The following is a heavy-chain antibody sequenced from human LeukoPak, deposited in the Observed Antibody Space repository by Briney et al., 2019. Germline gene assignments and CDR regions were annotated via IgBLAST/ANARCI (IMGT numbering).Heavy chain of an antibody. V-gene: IGHV4-39*07. CDR2: IYYSGST. CDR1: GGSISSSSYY. CDR3: ARDLGNHYYDSSDYFDY. J-gene: IGHJ4*02. D-gene: IGHD3-22*01. Sequence: SETLSLTCTVSGGSISSSSYYWGWIRQPPGKGLEWIGSIYYSGSTYYNPSLKSRVTISVDTSKNQFSLKLSSVTAADTAVYYCARDLGNHYYDSSDYFDYWGQGTLVTVSS.